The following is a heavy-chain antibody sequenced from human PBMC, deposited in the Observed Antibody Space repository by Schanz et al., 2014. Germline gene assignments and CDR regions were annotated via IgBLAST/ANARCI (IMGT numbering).Heavy chain of an antibody. CDR1: GYTFISYG. Sequence: QVQLVQSGAEVKKPGASVKVSCKASGYTFISYGIKWVRQAPGQGLEWMGWISAYNGHTDYAQKLQGRVTMTTDTSTSTSYMELTSLRFDDTAVYYCARDGRPPFYGSGEHYYWGQGTLVTVSS. D-gene: IGHD3-10*01. J-gene: IGHJ4*02. CDR2: ISAYNGHT. V-gene: IGHV1-18*01. CDR3: ARDGRPPFYGSGEHYY.